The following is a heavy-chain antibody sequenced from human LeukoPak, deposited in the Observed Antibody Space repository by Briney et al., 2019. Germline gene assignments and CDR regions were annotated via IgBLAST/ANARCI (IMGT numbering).Heavy chain of an antibody. CDR3: AKDRIAVAATMGY. D-gene: IGHD6-19*01. J-gene: IGHJ4*02. CDR2: ISGSGGST. V-gene: IGHV3-23*01. CDR1: GFTFSSYA. Sequence: GGSLRLSCAASGFTFSSYAMSWVRQPPGRGLEWVSAISGSGGSTYCADSVKGRFTISRDNPKNTLYLQMNSLRAEDTAVYYCAKDRIAVAATMGYWGQGTLVTVSS.